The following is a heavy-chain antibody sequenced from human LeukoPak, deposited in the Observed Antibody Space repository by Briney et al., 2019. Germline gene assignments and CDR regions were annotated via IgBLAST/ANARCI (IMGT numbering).Heavy chain of an antibody. J-gene: IGHJ4*02. CDR3: AKAPVGHCSGAFCYHFDS. D-gene: IGHD2-15*01. Sequence: GGSLRLSCAASGFTFNNFWMSWVRQAPGKGLEWVASIKHDGSEKHYADSVKGRFTISRDNSKNTLHLQMSGLRAEDTARYYCAKAPVGHCSGAFCYHFDSWGQGTLVTVSS. V-gene: IGHV3-7*03. CDR2: IKHDGSEK. CDR1: GFTFNNFW.